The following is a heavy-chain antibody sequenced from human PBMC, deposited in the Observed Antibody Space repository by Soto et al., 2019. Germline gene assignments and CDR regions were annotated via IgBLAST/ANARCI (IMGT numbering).Heavy chain of an antibody. D-gene: IGHD6-19*01. V-gene: IGHV1-69*13. CDR2: IIHIFGTA. CDR3: ARGIHQLSSGWQYDAYDI. J-gene: IGHJ3*02. CDR1: GCTFSSYV. Sequence: SAKCFVKASGCTFSSYVISWVRQAPGQVLECMGGIIHIFGTANYATRFQGRVTITADESSRTAYMELSSLRSEDTAVYYCARGIHQLSSGWQYDAYDIWGQGSMVTVSS.